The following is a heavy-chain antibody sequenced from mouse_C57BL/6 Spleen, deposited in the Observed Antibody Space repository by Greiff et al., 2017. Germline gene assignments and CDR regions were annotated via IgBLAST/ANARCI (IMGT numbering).Heavy chain of an antibody. Sequence: EVQVVESGGGLVKPGGSLKLSCAASGFTFSSYAMSWVRQTPEKRLEWVATISDGGSYTYYPDNVKGRFTISRDNAKNHLYLQMSHLKSEDTAMYYCARGAAQATGFAYWGQGTLVTVSA. J-gene: IGHJ3*01. D-gene: IGHD3-2*02. CDR2: ISDGGSYT. CDR3: ARGAAQATGFAY. CDR1: GFTFSSYA. V-gene: IGHV5-4*01.